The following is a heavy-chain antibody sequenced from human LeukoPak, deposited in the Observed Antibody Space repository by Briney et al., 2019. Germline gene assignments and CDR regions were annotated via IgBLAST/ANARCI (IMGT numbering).Heavy chain of an antibody. CDR1: GFTFSGYA. Sequence: KAEGSLRLSCAASGFTFSGYAMNWVRQAPGKGLEWVSSINGGGNTFYADSVKGRFAISRDNAKNSLYLQMNGLRAEDTAVYYCARGRDRHSGSYSYYFDYWGQGTLVTVSS. CDR2: INGGGNT. V-gene: IGHV3-69-1*01. D-gene: IGHD1-26*01. J-gene: IGHJ4*02. CDR3: ARGRDRHSGSYSYYFDY.